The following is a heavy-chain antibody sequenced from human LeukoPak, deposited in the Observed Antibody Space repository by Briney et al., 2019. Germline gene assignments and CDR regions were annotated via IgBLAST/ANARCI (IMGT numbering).Heavy chain of an antibody. CDR1: GASISSYY. Sequence: SETLSLTCTVSGASISSYYRSWIRQPAGKGLEWVSRIYVSGSTTYNPSLEGRVTMSLDTSKNQISLQMSSVTAADTAVYYCARDSGTTGEVKFDPWGQGTLVTVSS. CDR3: ARDSGTTGEVKFDP. J-gene: IGHJ5*02. CDR2: IYVSGST. V-gene: IGHV4-4*07. D-gene: IGHD1-7*01.